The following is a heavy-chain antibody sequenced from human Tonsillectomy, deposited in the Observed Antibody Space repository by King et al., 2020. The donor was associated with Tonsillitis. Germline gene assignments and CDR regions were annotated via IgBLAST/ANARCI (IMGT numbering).Heavy chain of an antibody. V-gene: IGHV3-33*05. CDR2: ISFDGSYK. D-gene: IGHD5-24*01. CDR3: ARDRDGYIFDY. CDR1: GFTFSSYD. J-gene: IGHJ4*02. Sequence: VQLVESGGGVVQPGRSLRLSCAASGFTFSSYDMYWVRQAPGKGLEWVAVISFDGSYKYYADSVTGRFTISRDNSKITLYLQMNSLRAEDTAVYYCARDRDGYIFDYWGQGTLVTVSS.